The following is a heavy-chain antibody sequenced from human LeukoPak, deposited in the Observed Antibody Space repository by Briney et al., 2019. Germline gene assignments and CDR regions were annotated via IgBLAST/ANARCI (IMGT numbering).Heavy chain of an antibody. Sequence: GGSLRLSCVASEFIVSSSYMSWVRQAPGKGLEWVSIIFRSRTTHYADSVKGRFTISRDNSKNTLYLQMNSLRAEDTAVYYCAKDPIRHDTAMPLDIWGQGTLVTVSS. V-gene: IGHV3-53*01. CDR1: EFIVSSSY. D-gene: IGHD5-18*01. CDR3: AKDPIRHDTAMPLDI. CDR2: IFRSRTT. J-gene: IGHJ4*02.